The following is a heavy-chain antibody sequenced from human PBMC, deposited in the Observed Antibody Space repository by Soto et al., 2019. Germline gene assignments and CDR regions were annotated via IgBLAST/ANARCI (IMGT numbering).Heavy chain of an antibody. J-gene: IGHJ4*02. Sequence: PSETLSLTCAVYGGSFSGYYWSWIRQPPGKGLEWIGEINHSGSTNYNPSLKSRVTISVDTSKNQFSLKLSSVTAADTAVYYCAGRRANCSGGSCYSLFDYWGQGTLVTVSS. CDR1: GGSFSGYY. CDR2: INHSGST. V-gene: IGHV4-34*01. D-gene: IGHD2-15*01. CDR3: AGRRANCSGGSCYSLFDY.